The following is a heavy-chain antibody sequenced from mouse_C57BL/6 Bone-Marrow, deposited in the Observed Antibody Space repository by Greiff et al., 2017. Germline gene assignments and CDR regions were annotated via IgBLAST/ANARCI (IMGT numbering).Heavy chain of an antibody. CDR1: GFTFSSYA. CDR2: ISDGGSYT. CDR3: ARDLVYYCSSPRAMDY. J-gene: IGHJ4*01. V-gene: IGHV5-4*01. D-gene: IGHD1-1*01. Sequence: DVHLVESGGGLVKPGGSLKLSCAASGFTFSSYAMSWVRQTPEKRLEWVATISDGGSYTYYPDNVKGRFTISRDNAKNNLYLQMSHLKSEDTAMYYCARDLVYYCSSPRAMDYWGQGTSVTVSS.